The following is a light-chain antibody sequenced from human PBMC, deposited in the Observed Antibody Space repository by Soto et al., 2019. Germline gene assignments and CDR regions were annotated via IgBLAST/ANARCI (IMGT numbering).Light chain of an antibody. CDR3: AAWDDSLNAYL. CDR1: SSNIGNSA. V-gene: IGLV1-36*01. CDR2: YDD. Sequence: QSVLTQPPSVSEAPRQRVTISCSGSSSNIGNSAVNWYQQVPGKAPKLLIYYDDLKPSGVSARFSGSKSGTSASLAISGLXSEDEADYYCAAWDDSLNAYLFGTGTKVTVL. J-gene: IGLJ1*01.